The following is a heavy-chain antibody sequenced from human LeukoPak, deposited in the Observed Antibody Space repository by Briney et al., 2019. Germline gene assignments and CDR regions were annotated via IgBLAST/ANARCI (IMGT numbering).Heavy chain of an antibody. V-gene: IGHV4-59*01. Sequence: SETLSLTCTVSGGSISSYYWSWIRQPPGKGLEWIGYIYYSGSTNYNPSLKSRVTISVDTSKNQFSLKLSSVTAADTAVYYCARVITYYYDSRGYYYGAPESYFDYWGQGTLVTVSS. CDR3: ARVITYYYDSRGYYYGAPESYFDY. CDR1: GGSISSYY. D-gene: IGHD3-22*01. J-gene: IGHJ4*02. CDR2: IYYSGST.